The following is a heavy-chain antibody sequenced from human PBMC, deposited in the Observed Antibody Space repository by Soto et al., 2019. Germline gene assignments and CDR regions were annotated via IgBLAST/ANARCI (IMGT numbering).Heavy chain of an antibody. D-gene: IGHD3-22*01. V-gene: IGHV4-39*01. CDR1: GGSISSYY. CDR3: AVYYYDSSGSSSFDY. J-gene: IGHJ4*02. CDR2: MYYSGST. Sequence: PSETLSLTCTVSGGSISSYYWGWIRQPPGKGLEWIGSMYYSGSTYYNPSLKSRVTISVDTSKNQFSLKLSSVTAADTAVYYCAVYYYDSSGSSSFDYWGQGTLVTVSS.